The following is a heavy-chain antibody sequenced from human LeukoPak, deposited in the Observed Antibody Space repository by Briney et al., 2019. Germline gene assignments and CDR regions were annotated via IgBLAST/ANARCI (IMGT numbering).Heavy chain of an antibody. V-gene: IGHV4-39*07. J-gene: IGHJ5*02. D-gene: IGHD6-13*01. CDR2: IYYSGTT. CDR3: ARGYSSSWYFNWFDP. CDR1: GGSIGRSSYY. Sequence: SETLSLTCTVSGGSIGRSSYYWGWIRQPPGKGLEWIGNIYYSGTTSYNPSLKSRVTISIDTSKDQFSLKLTSVTAADTAVYYCARGYSSSWYFNWFDPWGQGTLVTVSS.